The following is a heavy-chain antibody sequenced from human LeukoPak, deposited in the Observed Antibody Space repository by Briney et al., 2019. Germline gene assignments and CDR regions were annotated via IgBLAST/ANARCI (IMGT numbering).Heavy chain of an antibody. D-gene: IGHD1-26*01. Sequence: GGSLRLSCAASGFTFSSYGMSWVRQAPGKGLEWVSAISGSGGSTYYADSVKGRFTISRDNSKNTLYLQMNSLRAEDTAVYYCAKDLVGATSPFDYWGQGTLVTVSS. V-gene: IGHV3-23*01. CDR1: GFTFSSYG. CDR3: AKDLVGATSPFDY. J-gene: IGHJ4*02. CDR2: ISGSGGST.